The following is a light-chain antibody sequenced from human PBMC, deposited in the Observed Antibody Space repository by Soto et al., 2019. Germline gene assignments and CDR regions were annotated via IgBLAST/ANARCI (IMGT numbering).Light chain of an antibody. CDR1: SSNIGAGYD. V-gene: IGLV1-40*01. CDR2: GNT. Sequence: ALTQPPSVSGAPGQRVTISCTGSSSNIGAGYDVHWYQQLPGTAPKLLIYGNTNRPSGVPDRFSGSKSGSSASLAITGLQAEDEADYYCQSYDSSLSVYVFGIGTKV. CDR3: QSYDSSLSVYV. J-gene: IGLJ1*01.